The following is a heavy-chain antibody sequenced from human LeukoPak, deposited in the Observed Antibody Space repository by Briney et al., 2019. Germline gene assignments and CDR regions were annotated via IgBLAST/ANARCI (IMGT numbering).Heavy chain of an antibody. Sequence: GGSLRLSCAASGFTVTNHYMSWVRQAPGKGLEWVSLIYSGGGTYYADSVKGRFTISRDSSENTLYLQMNSLRAEDTAVYYCARGNSGSYSWIDYWGQGTLVTVSS. CDR2: IYSGGGT. D-gene: IGHD1-26*01. CDR3: ARGNSGSYSWIDY. V-gene: IGHV3-53*01. CDR1: GFTVTNHY. J-gene: IGHJ4*02.